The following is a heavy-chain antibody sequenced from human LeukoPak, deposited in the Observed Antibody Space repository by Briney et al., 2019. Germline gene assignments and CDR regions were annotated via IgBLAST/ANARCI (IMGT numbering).Heavy chain of an antibody. CDR3: ARKGFGELLFDY. Sequence: GGSLRLSCAASGFTFDDYGMSWVRQAPGKGLEWVSGINWNGGSTGYADSVKGRFTISRDNAKNSLYLQMNSLRAEDTALYHSARKGFGELLFDYWGQGTLVTVSS. D-gene: IGHD3-10*01. CDR1: GFTFDDYG. V-gene: IGHV3-20*01. J-gene: IGHJ4*02. CDR2: INWNGGST.